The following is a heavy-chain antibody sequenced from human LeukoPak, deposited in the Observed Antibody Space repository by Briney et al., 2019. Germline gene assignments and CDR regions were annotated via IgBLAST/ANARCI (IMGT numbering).Heavy chain of an antibody. CDR2: TNPNSGGT. V-gene: IGHV1-2*04. CDR3: ARDPPRIAVAGTLSDY. D-gene: IGHD6-19*01. J-gene: IGHJ4*02. Sequence: GASVKVSCKASGYTFTGYYMHWVRQAPGQGLEWMGWTNPNSGGTNYAQKFQGWVTMTRDTSISTAYMELSRLRSDDTAVYYCARDPPRIAVAGTLSDYWGQGTLVTVPS. CDR1: GYTFTGYY.